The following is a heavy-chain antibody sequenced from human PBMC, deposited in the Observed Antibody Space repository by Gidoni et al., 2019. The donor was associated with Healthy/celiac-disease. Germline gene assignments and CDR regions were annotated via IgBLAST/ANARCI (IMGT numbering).Heavy chain of an antibody. Sequence: QVQLVESGGGVVQPGRSLRLSCAASGFPFSSYGMHWVRQAPGKGLEWVAVISYDGSNKYYADSVKGRFTISRDNSKNTLYLQMNSLRAEDTAVYYCAKEQRRWLQSLDYWGQGTLVTVSS. V-gene: IGHV3-30*18. D-gene: IGHD5-12*01. CDR1: GFPFSSYG. J-gene: IGHJ4*02. CDR2: ISYDGSNK. CDR3: AKEQRRWLQSLDY.